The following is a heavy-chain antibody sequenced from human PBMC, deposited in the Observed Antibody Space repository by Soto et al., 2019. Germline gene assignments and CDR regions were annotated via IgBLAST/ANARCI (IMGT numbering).Heavy chain of an antibody. J-gene: IGHJ6*03. CDR2: ISGSGGST. Sequence: PGGSLRLSCAASGFTFSSYAMSWVRQAPGKGLEWVSAISGSGGSTYYADSVKGRFTISRDNSKNTLYLQMNSLRAEDTAVYYYAKYGSGSYSIYYYYMAVWGKGTTVTVSS. CDR1: GFTFSSYA. D-gene: IGHD3-10*01. CDR3: AKYGSGSYSIYYYYMAV. V-gene: IGHV3-23*01.